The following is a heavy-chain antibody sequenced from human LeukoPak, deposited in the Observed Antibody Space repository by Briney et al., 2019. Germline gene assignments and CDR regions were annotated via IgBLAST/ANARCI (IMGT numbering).Heavy chain of an antibody. CDR3: ARYIPARPGFDY. Sequence: PSQTLSLTCTVSGDSISSSGSYWTWIRQPPGKGLEWIGYIYHSGSTYYTPSLKSRVTISVDRSKNQFSLELSSLTAADTAVYYCARYIPARPGFDYWGQGTLVTVSS. J-gene: IGHJ4*02. D-gene: IGHD6-6*01. V-gene: IGHV4-30-2*01. CDR1: GDSISSSGSY. CDR2: IYHSGST.